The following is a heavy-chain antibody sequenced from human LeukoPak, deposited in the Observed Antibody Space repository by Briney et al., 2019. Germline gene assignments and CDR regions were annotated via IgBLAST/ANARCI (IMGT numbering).Heavy chain of an antibody. V-gene: IGHV4-39*01. CDR3: AAISEYCSGGSCFFRDY. CDR2: IYYSGST. Sequence: SETLSLTCTVSGGSISSSSYCWGWIRQPPGKGLEWIGSIYYSGSTYYNPSLKSRVTISVDTSKNQFSLKLSSVTAADTAVYYCAAISEYCSGGSCFFRDYWGQGTLVTVSS. J-gene: IGHJ4*02. D-gene: IGHD2-15*01. CDR1: GGSISSSSYC.